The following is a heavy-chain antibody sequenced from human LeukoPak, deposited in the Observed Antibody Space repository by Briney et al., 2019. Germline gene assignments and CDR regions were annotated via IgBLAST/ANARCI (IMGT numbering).Heavy chain of an antibody. CDR3: ARDGVPAAMRGDDAFDI. V-gene: IGHV1-69*05. CDR2: IIPIFGTA. Sequence: SVKVSCKASGGTFSSYAISWVRQAPGQGLEWMGGIIPIFGTANYAQKLQGRVTMTTDTSTSTAYMELRSLRSDDTAVYYCARDGVPAAMRGDDAFDIWGQGTMVTVSS. D-gene: IGHD2-2*01. CDR1: GGTFSSYA. J-gene: IGHJ3*02.